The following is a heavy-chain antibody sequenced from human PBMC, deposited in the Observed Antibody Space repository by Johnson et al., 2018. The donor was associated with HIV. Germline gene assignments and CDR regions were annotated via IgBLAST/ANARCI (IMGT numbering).Heavy chain of an antibody. V-gene: IGHV3-13*01. D-gene: IGHD1-26*01. CDR1: GFSFISYG. J-gene: IGHJ3*02. CDR3: ARSEGSYSGRGDAFDI. CDR2: IGTAGDT. Sequence: VQLVESGGGLVQPGGSLRLSCAASGFSFISYGMHWVRQATGKGLEWVSGIGTAGDTYYPGSVKGRFTISREKAKNSLYLQMNSLRDGDTALYYCARSEGSYSGRGDAFDIWGQGTMVTVSS.